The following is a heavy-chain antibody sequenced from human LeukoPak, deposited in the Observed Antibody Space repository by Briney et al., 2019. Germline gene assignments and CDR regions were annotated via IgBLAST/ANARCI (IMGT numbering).Heavy chain of an antibody. CDR3: ARETTPRWFDP. J-gene: IGHJ5*02. CDR2: ISAYNGNT. CDR1: VYTFTIYG. Sequence: GASVTVSFTSSVYTFTIYGISWVRHAPGQGQEWMGWISAYNGNTNSAQKLQGRVTMTTATSTSTSYMELRSLRSDETAVYYCARETTPRWFDPWGQGTLVTVSS. D-gene: IGHD4-11*01. V-gene: IGHV1-18*01.